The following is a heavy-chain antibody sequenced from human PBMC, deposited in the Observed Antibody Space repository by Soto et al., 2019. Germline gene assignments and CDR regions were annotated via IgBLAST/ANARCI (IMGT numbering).Heavy chain of an antibody. Sequence: VQLVESGGGVVQPGRSLRLSCAASGFTFSTYGMHWVRQAPGKGLEWVALIWYDGSLHDYADSVKGRFTISRDNSKNTLYLQMSSLRVEDTAAYYCARDRLAHGAFYYFDNWGQGALVTVSS. CDR1: GFTFSTYG. CDR2: IWYDGSLH. V-gene: IGHV3-33*01. J-gene: IGHJ4*02. CDR3: ARDRLAHGAFYYFDN. D-gene: IGHD2-8*01.